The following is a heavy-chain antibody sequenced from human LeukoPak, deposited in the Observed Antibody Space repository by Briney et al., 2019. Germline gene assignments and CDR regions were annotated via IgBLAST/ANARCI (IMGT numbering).Heavy chain of an antibody. Sequence: SEALSLTCTVSGGSINSGTYYWRWIRQPAGKGLEWIGRMYTSGSTNYNPSLESRVTISVDTSKNQFSLKLSSVTAADTAVYYCARGEKGSSSGSINYWGQGTLVTVSS. CDR1: GGSINSGTYY. CDR2: MYTSGST. D-gene: IGHD6-6*01. V-gene: IGHV4-61*02. J-gene: IGHJ4*02. CDR3: ARGEKGSSSGSINY.